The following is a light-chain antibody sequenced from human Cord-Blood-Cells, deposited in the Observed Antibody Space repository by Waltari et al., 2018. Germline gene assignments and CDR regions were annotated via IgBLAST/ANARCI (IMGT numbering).Light chain of an antibody. CDR3: QQYGSSPQT. J-gene: IGKJ1*01. V-gene: IGKV3-20*01. Sequence: PGERVTLSCRASQSVSSSYLAWYQQKPGQAPRLLIYGASSRATGIPDRFSGSGSGTDFTLTISRLEPEDFAVYYCQQYGSSPQTFGQGTKVEIK. CDR2: GAS. CDR1: QSVSSSY.